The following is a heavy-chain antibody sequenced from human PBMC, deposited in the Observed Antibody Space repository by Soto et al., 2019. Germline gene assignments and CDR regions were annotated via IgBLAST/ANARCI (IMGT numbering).Heavy chain of an antibody. D-gene: IGHD6-19*01. J-gene: IGHJ4*02. Sequence: SQTLSLTCAISGDSVSSNIAAWNWIRRSPSRGLEWLGRTYYRSKWYQDYAVSMRGRITISPDTSKNQVSLQLNSVTPEDAAVYYCARVGDNTGWFAYWGQGTLVTVSS. CDR3: ARVGDNTGWFAY. CDR2: TYYRSKWYQ. CDR1: GDSVSSNIAA. V-gene: IGHV6-1*01.